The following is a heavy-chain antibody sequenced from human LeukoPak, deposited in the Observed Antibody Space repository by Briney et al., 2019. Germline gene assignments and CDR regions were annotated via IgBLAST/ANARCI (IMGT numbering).Heavy chain of an antibody. CDR2: TYYRSKWYN. CDR3: ARVSSYYDFWSGYPYYYYGMDV. V-gene: IGHV6-1*01. CDR1: GDSVSSNSAA. J-gene: IGHJ6*02. Sequence: SQTLSLTCAISGDSVSSNSAAWNWIRQSPSRGLERLGRTYYRSKWYNDYAVSVKSRITINPDTSKNQFSLQLNSVTPEDTAVYYCARVSSYYDFWSGYPYYYYGMDVWGQGTTVTVSS. D-gene: IGHD3-3*01.